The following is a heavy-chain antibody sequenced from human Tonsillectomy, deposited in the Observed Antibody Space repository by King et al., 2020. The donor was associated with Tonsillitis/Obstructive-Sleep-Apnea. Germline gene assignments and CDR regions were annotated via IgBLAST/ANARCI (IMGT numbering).Heavy chain of an antibody. CDR3: ANEGGYCSGGSCGSYYFDY. CDR1: GFTFSSYA. J-gene: IGHJ4*02. CDR2: ISGSGGST. Sequence: VQLVESGGGLVQPGGSLRLSCAASGFTFSSYAMSWVRQAPGKGLEWVSAISGSGGSTYYADSVKGRFTISRDNSKNTLYLQMNSLRAEDTAAYYCANEGGYCSGGSCGSYYFDYWGQGTLVTVSS. V-gene: IGHV3-23*04. D-gene: IGHD2-15*01.